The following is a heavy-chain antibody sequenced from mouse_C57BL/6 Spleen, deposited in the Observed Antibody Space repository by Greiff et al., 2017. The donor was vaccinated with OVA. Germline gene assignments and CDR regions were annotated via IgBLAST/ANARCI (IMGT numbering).Heavy chain of an antibody. CDR2: IDPETGGT. Sequence: QVQLQQSGAELVRPGASVTLSCKASGYTFTDYEMHWVKQTPVHGLEWIGAIDPETGGTAYNQKFKGKAILTADKSSSTAYMELRSLTSEDSAVDYCTRGDYYGSSPDYWGQGTTLTVSS. J-gene: IGHJ2*01. D-gene: IGHD1-1*01. CDR3: TRGDYYGSSPDY. CDR1: GYTFTDYE. V-gene: IGHV1-15*01.